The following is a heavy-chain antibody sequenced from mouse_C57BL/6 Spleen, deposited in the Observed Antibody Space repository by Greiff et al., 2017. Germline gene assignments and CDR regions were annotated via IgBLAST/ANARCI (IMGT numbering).Heavy chain of an antibody. CDR1: GYSITSGYY. CDR2: ISYDGSN. V-gene: IGHV3-6*01. CDR3: ARDGNGPFAY. Sequence: EVKLQESGPGLVKPSQSLSLTCSVTGYSITSGYYWNWIRQFPGNKLEWMGYISYDGSNNYNPSLKNRISITRDTSTNQFFLKLNSVTTEDTATYYCARDGNGPFAYWGQGTLGTVSA. J-gene: IGHJ3*01.